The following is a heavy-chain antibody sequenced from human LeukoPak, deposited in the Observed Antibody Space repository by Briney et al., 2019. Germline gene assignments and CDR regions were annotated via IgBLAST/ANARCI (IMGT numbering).Heavy chain of an antibody. D-gene: IGHD3-22*01. CDR3: ASLKNYYDSSGYLVTDAFDI. V-gene: IGHV1-18*01. CDR1: GYIFTSYG. J-gene: IGHJ3*02. Sequence: ASVKVSCKASGYIFTSYGISWVRQAPGQGLEWMGWISAHNGNTNYAQKLQGRVTMTTDTSTSTAYMELRSLRSDDTAVYYCASLKNYYDSSGYLVTDAFDIWGQGTMVTVSS. CDR2: ISAHNGNT.